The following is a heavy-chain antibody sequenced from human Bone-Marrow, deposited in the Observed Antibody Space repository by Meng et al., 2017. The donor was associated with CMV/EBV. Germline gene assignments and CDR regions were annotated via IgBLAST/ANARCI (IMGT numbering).Heavy chain of an antibody. V-gene: IGHV4-34*01. D-gene: IGHD1-26*01. CDR3: ARLRWELLGFDY. J-gene: IGHJ4*02. Sequence: SQTPSLTCAVFGGSFRGYYWSWIRQPPGKGLEWIGEINHSGSTNYNPSLKSRVTIPVDTSKNQFSLKLSSVTAADTAVYYCARLRWELLGFDYWGQGTLVTVSS. CDR2: INHSGST. CDR1: GGSFRGYY.